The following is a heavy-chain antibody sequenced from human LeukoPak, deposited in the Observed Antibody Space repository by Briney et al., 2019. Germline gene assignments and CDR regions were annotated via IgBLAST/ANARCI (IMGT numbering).Heavy chain of an antibody. CDR3: AVIRVSGYETFYFNY. CDR1: GFTFSSYA. J-gene: IGHJ4*02. V-gene: IGHV3-23*01. D-gene: IGHD5-12*01. CDR2: ISGSGGST. Sequence: PGGSLRLSCAASGFTFSSYAMSWVRQAPGKGLEWVSAISGSGGSTYYADSVKGRFTISRDNSKNTLYLQMNSLRAEDTAVYYCAVIRVSGYETFYFNYWGQGTLVTVSS.